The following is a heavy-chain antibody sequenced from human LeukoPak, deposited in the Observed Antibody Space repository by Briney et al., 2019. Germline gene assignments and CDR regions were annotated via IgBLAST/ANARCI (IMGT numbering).Heavy chain of an antibody. Sequence: PSQTLSLTCNVSGGSISSGDYFWSWIRQSPGKGLEYIGYIYSSRSTYYNPSLGSRVIISADTSKNQFSLKLSSVTAADTAVYYCVSHYGEVDYWGQGTLVTVSS. CDR3: VSHYGEVDY. D-gene: IGHD4-17*01. CDR2: IYSSRST. J-gene: IGHJ4*02. CDR1: GGSISSGDYF. V-gene: IGHV4-30-4*01.